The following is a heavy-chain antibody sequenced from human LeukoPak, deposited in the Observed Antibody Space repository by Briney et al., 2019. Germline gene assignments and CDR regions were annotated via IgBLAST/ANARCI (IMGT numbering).Heavy chain of an antibody. D-gene: IGHD6-13*01. Sequence: GGSLRLSCAASGFTFSSHAVSWVRQAPGKGLEWVSSIGGSGGSTYYADSVKGRFTISRDNSKNTLYLQMNSLRAEDTAVYYCAKVETAAAATLRGFDYWGQGTLVTVSS. CDR3: AKVETAAAATLRGFDY. CDR2: IGGSGGST. CDR1: GFTFSSHA. J-gene: IGHJ4*02. V-gene: IGHV3-23*01.